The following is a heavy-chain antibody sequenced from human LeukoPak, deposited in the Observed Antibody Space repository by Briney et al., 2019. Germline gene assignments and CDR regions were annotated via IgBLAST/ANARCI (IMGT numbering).Heavy chain of an antibody. Sequence: PGGSLRLSCVASGFNFRNYGMNWVRQAPGKGLEWVAAVSDDGDKTYYGDSVKGRFTVSRDNSKNTLYLQMSSLRAEDTAVYYCAGRTDYFDYWGQGTLVTVSS. V-gene: IGHV3-23*01. CDR2: VSDDGDKT. D-gene: IGHD3-10*01. CDR1: GFNFRNYG. CDR3: AGRTDYFDY. J-gene: IGHJ4*02.